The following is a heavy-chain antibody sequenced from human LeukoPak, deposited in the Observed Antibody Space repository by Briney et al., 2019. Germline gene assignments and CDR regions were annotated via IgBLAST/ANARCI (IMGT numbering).Heavy chain of an antibody. CDR1: GGSISSGGYY. J-gene: IGHJ3*02. Sequence: TSQTLSLTCTVSGGSISSGGYYWSWIRQHPGKGLEWIGYIYYSGSTYYNPSLKSRVTISVDTSKNQFSLKLSSVTAADTAVYYCATGWGVEEWELLREGSAFDIWGQGTMVTVSS. CDR3: ATGWGVEEWELLREGSAFDI. CDR2: IYYSGST. V-gene: IGHV4-31*03. D-gene: IGHD1-26*01.